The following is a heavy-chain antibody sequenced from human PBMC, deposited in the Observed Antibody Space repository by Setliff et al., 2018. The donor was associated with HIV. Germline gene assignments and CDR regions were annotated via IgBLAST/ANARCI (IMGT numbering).Heavy chain of an antibody. CDR1: DDTFTRFG. J-gene: IGHJ3*02. D-gene: IGHD6-19*01. V-gene: IGHV1-69*06. CDR3: ARSDRGWVNAFGI. Sequence: ASVKVSCKASDDTFTRFGISWVRQAPGQGLEWVGAIFPRIGTTNHAQKFQGRVTITADKSISTVYMKMTSLRSEDTAVYYCARSDRGWVNAFGIWGQGTMVTVSS. CDR2: IFPRIGTT.